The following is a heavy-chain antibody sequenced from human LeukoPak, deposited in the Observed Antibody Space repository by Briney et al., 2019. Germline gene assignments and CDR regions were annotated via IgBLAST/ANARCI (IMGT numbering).Heavy chain of an antibody. V-gene: IGHV4-39*07. D-gene: IGHD3-16*01. CDR1: GGSISSSSYY. CDR2: IYYSGST. CDR3: AREPLIPIGAFDI. J-gene: IGHJ3*02. Sequence: SETLSLTCTVSGGSISSSSYYWGWIRQPPGKGLEWIGSIYYSGSTYYNPSLKSRVTISVDTSENQFSLKLSSVTAADTAVYYCAREPLIPIGAFDIWGQGTMVTVSS.